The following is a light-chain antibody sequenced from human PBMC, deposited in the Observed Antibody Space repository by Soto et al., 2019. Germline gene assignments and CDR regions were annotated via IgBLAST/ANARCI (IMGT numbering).Light chain of an antibody. Sequence: QSVLTQPASVSGSPGQSITISCTGTSSDVGGYNYVSWYQQHPGKAPKLMIYDVSNRPSGVSNRFSGSKSGNTASLTISGLQAEDEADSYCSSYTSSGSHVVFGGGTKLTVL. CDR2: DVS. V-gene: IGLV2-14*03. J-gene: IGLJ2*01. CDR3: SSYTSSGSHVV. CDR1: SSDVGGYNY.